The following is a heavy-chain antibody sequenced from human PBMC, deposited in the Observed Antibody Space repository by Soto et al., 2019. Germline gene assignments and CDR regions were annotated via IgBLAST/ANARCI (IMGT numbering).Heavy chain of an antibody. CDR3: AKSASITIFGVVITTLSLDY. CDR1: GFTFISYA. Sequence: PWGSLRLSCAASGFTFISYAMIWFRQSPGKGREWVSAISGSGGSTYYADSVKGRFTISRDNSKNTLYLQMNSLRAEDTAVYYCAKSASITIFGVVITTLSLDYWGQGTLVTVSS. CDR2: ISGSGGST. V-gene: IGHV3-23*01. D-gene: IGHD3-3*01. J-gene: IGHJ4*02.